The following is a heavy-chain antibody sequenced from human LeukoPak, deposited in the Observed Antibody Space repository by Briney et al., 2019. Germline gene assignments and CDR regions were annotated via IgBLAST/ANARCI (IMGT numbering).Heavy chain of an antibody. CDR3: AKDVNWNSYSDY. D-gene: IGHD1-7*01. Sequence: GGSLRLSCAASGFTFSSYWMHWVRQAPGKGLEWVAVIWYDGSDKYYADSVKGRFTISRDNSRNTLYLQMNSLRVEDTAVYYCAKDVNWNSYSDYWGQGTLVTVSS. CDR1: GFTFSSYW. CDR2: IWYDGSDK. J-gene: IGHJ4*02. V-gene: IGHV3-33*06.